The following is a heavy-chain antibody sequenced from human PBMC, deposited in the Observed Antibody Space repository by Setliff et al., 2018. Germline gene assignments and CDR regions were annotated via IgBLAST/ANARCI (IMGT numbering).Heavy chain of an antibody. Sequence: NPSETLSLTCTVSGDSMSSAKYYWSWIRQSAGKGLECIGRIYTDGSTKYNPSLNSRVTLSVDTSKNQFSLKLSSVTAADTAVYYCARGRAGHSGHWGQGTLVTVS. D-gene: IGHD6-19*01. CDR3: ARGRAGHSGH. CDR2: IYTDGST. CDR1: GDSMSSAKYY. J-gene: IGHJ4*02. V-gene: IGHV4-61*02.